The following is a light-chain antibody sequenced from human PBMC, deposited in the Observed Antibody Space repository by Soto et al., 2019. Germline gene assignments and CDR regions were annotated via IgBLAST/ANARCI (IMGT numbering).Light chain of an antibody. Sequence: EIVLTQSPGTLSLSPGERATLSCRASQSVSSSYLAWYQQKPRQAPRLLIYGASSRATGIPDGFSGSGSGRDCNLTISRLEPEDFAVYYCQQYGSLPATFGQGTKVEIK. CDR2: GAS. V-gene: IGKV3-20*01. CDR3: QQYGSLPAT. CDR1: QSVSSSY. J-gene: IGKJ1*01.